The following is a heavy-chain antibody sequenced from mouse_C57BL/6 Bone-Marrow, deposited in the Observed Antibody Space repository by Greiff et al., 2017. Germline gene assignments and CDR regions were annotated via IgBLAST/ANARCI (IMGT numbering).Heavy chain of an antibody. CDR3: ARGWFYAMDY. Sequence: SGPVLVKPGASVKMSCKASGYTFTDYYMNWVKQSHGKSLEWIGVINPYNGGTSYNQKFKGKATLTVDKSSSTAYMELNSLTSEDSAVYYCARGWFYAMDYWGQGTSVTVSS. V-gene: IGHV1-19*01. D-gene: IGHD2-2*01. J-gene: IGHJ4*01. CDR1: GYTFTDYY. CDR2: INPYNGGT.